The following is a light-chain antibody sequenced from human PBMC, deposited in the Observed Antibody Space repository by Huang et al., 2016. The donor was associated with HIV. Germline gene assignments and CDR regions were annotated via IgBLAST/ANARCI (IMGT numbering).Light chain of an antibody. CDR3: QQYNNWPRT. Sequence: EIVMTQSPATLSVSPGERATLSCRASQSVSSNLAWYQQKPGQAPRLLIYAASTRATGIPARFSGSGSGTEFTLTFSSLQSEDFAVYYCQQYNNWPRTFGQGTKVEIK. J-gene: IGKJ1*01. CDR2: AAS. V-gene: IGKV3-15*01. CDR1: QSVSSN.